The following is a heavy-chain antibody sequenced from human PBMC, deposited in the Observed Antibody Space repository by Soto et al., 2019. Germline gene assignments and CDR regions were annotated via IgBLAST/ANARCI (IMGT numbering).Heavy chain of an antibody. D-gene: IGHD5-12*01. CDR1: GYTFTGYG. V-gene: IGHV1-18*04. J-gene: IGHJ4*02. CDR2: ISAYNGNT. Sequence: QVQLVQSGAEAKKPGASVKVSCKASGYTFTGYGISWVRQAPGQGLEWMGWISAYNGNTNYAQKLQGRVTMTTATSTSTAYMERRSRRSDDTAVYYCARDLLGGYERPLRSTATIDYWGQGTLVTVSS. CDR3: ARDLLGGYERPLRSTATIDY.